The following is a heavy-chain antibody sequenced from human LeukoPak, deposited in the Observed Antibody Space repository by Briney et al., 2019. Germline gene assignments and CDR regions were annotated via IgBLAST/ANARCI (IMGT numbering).Heavy chain of an antibody. D-gene: IGHD4-17*01. Sequence: AGGSLRLSCTASGFTFSDYAMMWVRQAPGKGPEWVSAIRGGGTSEFYADSVKGRFRISRDNSKDTLFLQMNSPRAEDTAVYYCARDPNGDYIGAFDMWGPGTMVTVSS. CDR3: ARDPNGDYIGAFDM. CDR1: GFTFSDYA. J-gene: IGHJ3*02. CDR2: IRGGGTSE. V-gene: IGHV3-23*01.